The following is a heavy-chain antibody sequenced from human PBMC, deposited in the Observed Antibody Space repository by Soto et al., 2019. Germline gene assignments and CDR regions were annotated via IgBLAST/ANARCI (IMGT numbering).Heavy chain of an antibody. V-gene: IGHV3-23*01. D-gene: IGHD3-3*01. CDR1: GFTFSSYA. J-gene: IGHJ4*02. CDR2: ISGSGGST. Sequence: EVQLLESGGGLVQPGGSLRLSCAASGFTFSSYAMSWVRQAPGKGLEWVSAISGSGGSTYYADSVKGRFTISRDNSKNTLYLQMNSLRAEDTAVYYCAKDMRELRFLEWLSPLDYWGQGNLVTVSS. CDR3: AKDMRELRFLEWLSPLDY.